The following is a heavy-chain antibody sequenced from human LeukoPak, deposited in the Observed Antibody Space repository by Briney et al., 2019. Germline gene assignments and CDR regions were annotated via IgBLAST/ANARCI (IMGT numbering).Heavy chain of an antibody. CDR3: ARGTLTTLAY. CDR1: GYSFTNYW. J-gene: IGHJ4*02. D-gene: IGHD4-23*01. Sequence: GESLKISCKGSGYSFTNYWIGWVRQLPGKGLEFMGIMYPGDSDIRYSPSFQGQVTISADKSISTAYLQWSGLKASDTAMYYCARGTLTTLAYWGQGTLVTVSS. V-gene: IGHV5-51*01. CDR2: MYPGDSDI.